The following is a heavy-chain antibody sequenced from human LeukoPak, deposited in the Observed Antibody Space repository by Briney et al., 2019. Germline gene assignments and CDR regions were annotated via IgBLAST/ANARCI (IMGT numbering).Heavy chain of an antibody. CDR2: IYYSGST. CDR1: GGSISSYY. V-gene: IGHV4-59*08. Sequence: SETLSLTCTVSGGSISSYYWSWIRQPPGKGLEWIGYIYYSGSTNYNPSLKSRVTMSVDTSKNQFSLKLSSVTAADTAVYYCARLPAGVFDYWGQGTLVTVSS. CDR3: ARLPAGVFDY. J-gene: IGHJ4*02.